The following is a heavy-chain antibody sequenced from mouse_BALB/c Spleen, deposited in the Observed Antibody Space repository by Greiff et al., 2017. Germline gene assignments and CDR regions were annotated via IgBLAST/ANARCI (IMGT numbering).Heavy chain of an antibody. V-gene: IGHV2-9*02. D-gene: IGHD1-1*01. CDR1: GFSLTSYG. Sequence: VKLVESGPGLVAPSQSLSLTCTVSGFSLTSYGVHWVRQPPGKGLEWLGVIWAGGSTNYNSALMSRLSISKDNSKSQVFLKMNSLQTDDTAMYYCALHYGSSPWFAYWGQGTLVTVSA. CDR3: ALHYGSSPWFAY. J-gene: IGHJ3*01. CDR2: IWAGGST.